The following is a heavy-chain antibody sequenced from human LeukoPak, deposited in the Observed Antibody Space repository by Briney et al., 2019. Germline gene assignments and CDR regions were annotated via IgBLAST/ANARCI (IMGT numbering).Heavy chain of an antibody. CDR3: ATPTWYSSSHRSYYMDV. D-gene: IGHD6-6*01. J-gene: IGHJ6*03. CDR1: GGSISSSSYY. Sequence: SETLSLTCTVSGGSISSSSYYWGWIRQPPGKGLEWIGSIYYGGSTYYNPSLKSRVTISVDTSKNQFSLKLSSVTAADTAVYYCATPTWYSSSHRSYYMDVWGKGTTVTVSS. V-gene: IGHV4-39*01. CDR2: IYYGGST.